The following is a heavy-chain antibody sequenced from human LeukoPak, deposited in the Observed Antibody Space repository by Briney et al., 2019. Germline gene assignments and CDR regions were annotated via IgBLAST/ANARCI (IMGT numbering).Heavy chain of an antibody. CDR2: INWNGGST. CDR3: ARIGGGSGSSPGWFDP. Sequence: GGSLRLSCAASGFTFDDDGMSWVRQAPGKGLEWVSGINWNGGSTGYADSVKGRFTISRDNAKNSLYLQMNSLRAEDTALYSCARIGGGSGSSPGWFDPWGQGTLVTVSS. CDR1: GFTFDDDG. D-gene: IGHD3-22*01. V-gene: IGHV3-20*04. J-gene: IGHJ5*02.